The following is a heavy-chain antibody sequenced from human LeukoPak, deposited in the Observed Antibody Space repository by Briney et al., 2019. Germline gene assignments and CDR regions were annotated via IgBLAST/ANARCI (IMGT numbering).Heavy chain of an antibody. D-gene: IGHD5-12*01. J-gene: IGHJ6*03. Sequence: SVKVSCKASGGTFCSYAISWVRQAPGQGLEWMGGIIPIFGTANYAQKFQGRVTITADKSTSTAYMELSSLRSEDTAVYYCASSSGYVPYYYYYYYMDVWGKGTTVTVSS. V-gene: IGHV1-69*06. CDR2: IIPIFGTA. CDR1: GGTFCSYA. CDR3: ASSSGYVPYYYYYYYMDV.